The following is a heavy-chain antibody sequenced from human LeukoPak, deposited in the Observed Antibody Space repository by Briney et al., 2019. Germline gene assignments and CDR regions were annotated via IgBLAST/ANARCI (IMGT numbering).Heavy chain of an antibody. J-gene: IGHJ4*01. CDR3: ARDSDEFETGYYGGLFDF. CDR1: GFTFSNYS. CDR2: ISSTSGFI. D-gene: IGHD3-9*01. Sequence: GGSLRLSCEASGFTFSNYSMNWVRLAPGKGLQWVSSISSTSGFIFFADSVKGRFTISRDNAKNSLYLQMNSLRAEDTAIYYCARDSDEFETGYYGGLFDFWGLGTLVTVSS. V-gene: IGHV3-21*01.